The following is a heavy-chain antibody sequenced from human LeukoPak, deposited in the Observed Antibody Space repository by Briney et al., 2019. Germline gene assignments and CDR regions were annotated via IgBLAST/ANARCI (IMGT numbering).Heavy chain of an antibody. V-gene: IGHV4-34*01. CDR2: INHSGST. CDR1: GGSFSGYY. J-gene: IGHJ4*02. D-gene: IGHD6-19*01. CDR3: ARGRKQWLDTPTYYFDY. Sequence: SETLSLTCAVYGGSFSGYYWSWIRQPPGKGLEWIGEINHSGSTNYNPSLKSRVTISVDTSKNQFSLKLSSVTAADTAVYYRARGRKQWLDTPTYYFDYWGQGTLVTVSS.